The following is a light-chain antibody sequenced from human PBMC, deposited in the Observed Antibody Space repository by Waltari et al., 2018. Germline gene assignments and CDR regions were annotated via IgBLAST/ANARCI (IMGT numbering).Light chain of an antibody. J-gene: IGKJ2*01. CDR2: GAS. CDR3: QQYGRSPYT. Sequence: EIVLTQSPGTLSLSPGERATLSCRASQRVSSSYLAWDQQKPGQAPRLLIYGASSRATGIPDRFSGSGSGTDFALTISRLEPEDFAVYYCQQYGRSPYTFGQVTKLEIK. CDR1: QRVSSSY. V-gene: IGKV3-20*01.